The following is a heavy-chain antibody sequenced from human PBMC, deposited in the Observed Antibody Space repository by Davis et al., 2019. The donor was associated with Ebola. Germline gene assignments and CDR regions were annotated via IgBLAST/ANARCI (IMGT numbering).Heavy chain of an antibody. J-gene: IGHJ1*01. CDR1: GDSVSSNSAA. CDR3: ASGGYGDYVYYFQH. D-gene: IGHD4-17*01. Sequence: SQTLSLTCSISGDSVSSNSAAWNWIRQSPSRGLEWLGRTYYRSKWYNDYAVSVKSRITINPDTSKNQFSLQLNSVTPEDTAVYYCASGGYGDYVYYFQHWGQGTLVTVSS. V-gene: IGHV6-1*01. CDR2: TYYRSKWYN.